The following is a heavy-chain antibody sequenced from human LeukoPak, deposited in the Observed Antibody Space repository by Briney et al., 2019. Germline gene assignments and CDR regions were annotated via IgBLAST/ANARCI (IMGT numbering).Heavy chain of an antibody. CDR1: GFTFNDYY. Sequence: GGSLRLSCAASGFTFNDYYMSSIRQAPGKGLEWLSYINIGGTNTHYADSVKGRFTISRDNPKTSLYLEMNNLRAEDTAVYYCATDGAGFDTWGQGVLVTVSS. J-gene: IGHJ5*02. CDR2: INIGGTNT. CDR3: ATDGAGFDT. V-gene: IGHV3-11*01.